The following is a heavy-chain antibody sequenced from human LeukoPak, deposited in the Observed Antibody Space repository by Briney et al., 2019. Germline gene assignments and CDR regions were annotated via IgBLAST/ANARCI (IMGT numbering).Heavy chain of an antibody. V-gene: IGHV4-30-2*01. CDR2: IYHSGST. CDR1: GGSISSGGYY. CDR3: AREREVGATRSDCFDY. J-gene: IGHJ4*02. D-gene: IGHD1-26*01. Sequence: PSQTLSLTCTVSGGSISSGGYYWSWIRQPPGKGLEWIGYIYHSGSTYYNPSLKSRVTISVDRTKNQFSLKLSSVTAADTAVYYCAREREVGATRSDCFDYWGQGTLVTVSS.